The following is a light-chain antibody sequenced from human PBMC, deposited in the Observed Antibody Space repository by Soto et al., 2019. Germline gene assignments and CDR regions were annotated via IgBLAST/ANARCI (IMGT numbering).Light chain of an antibody. J-gene: IGKJ1*01. CDR2: DAS. V-gene: IGKV3-20*01. CDR3: QYYGSSST. Sequence: EIVLTQSPPTLSLYPGERATLSCRASQSVSSYLAWYQQKPGQAPRLLIYDASIRATGIPDRYSGSETGTDFTLTISRLEPADFAVYYCQYYGSSSTFGQGTKVDIK. CDR1: QSVSSY.